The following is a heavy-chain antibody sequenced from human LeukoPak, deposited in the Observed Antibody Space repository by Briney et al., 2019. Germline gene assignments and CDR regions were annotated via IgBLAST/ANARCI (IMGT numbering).Heavy chain of an antibody. D-gene: IGHD6-13*01. CDR3: ARLENIAAAGSIFAFDI. CDR1: GGSISSGGYY. CDR2: IYYSGST. J-gene: IGHJ3*02. V-gene: IGHV4-31*03. Sequence: PSETLSLTCTVSGGSISSGGYYWSWIRQHPGKGLEWIGYIYYSGSTYYNPSLKSRVTISVDTSKNRFSLKLSSVTAADTAVYYCARLENIAAAGSIFAFDIWGQGTMVTVSS.